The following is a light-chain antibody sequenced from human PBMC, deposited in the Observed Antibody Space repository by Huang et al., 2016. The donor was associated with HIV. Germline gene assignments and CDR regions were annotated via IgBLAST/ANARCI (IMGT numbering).Light chain of an antibody. Sequence: EIVLTQSPGTLSLSPGKRATLSCRASQSVSSNNLAWYQHKPGQAPRLLIYGASSMATGIPDRFSGSGSGTDFTLTISRLEPADFAVYYCQQYGSSLWTFGQGTKVEIK. CDR1: QSVSSNN. J-gene: IGKJ1*01. CDR2: GAS. V-gene: IGKV3-20*01. CDR3: QQYGSSLWT.